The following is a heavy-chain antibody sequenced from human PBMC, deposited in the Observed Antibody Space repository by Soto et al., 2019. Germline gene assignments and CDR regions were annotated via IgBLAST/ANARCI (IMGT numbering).Heavy chain of an antibody. CDR3: ARATYGLYYFDY. CDR1: GGTFSNYA. Sequence: QVQLVQSGAEVKKPGSSVKVSCKASGGTFSNYAISWVRQAPGQGLEWMGETIPFFGSANYAQKFQGRVTITADESTSTGYMELSSLRSEDTAVYYCARATYGLYYFDYWGQGTLVTVSS. J-gene: IGHJ4*02. V-gene: IGHV1-69*12. CDR2: TIPFFGSA. D-gene: IGHD3-10*01.